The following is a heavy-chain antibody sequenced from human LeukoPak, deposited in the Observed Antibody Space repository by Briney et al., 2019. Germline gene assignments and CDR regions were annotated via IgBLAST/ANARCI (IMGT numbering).Heavy chain of an antibody. V-gene: IGHV3-30*02. CDR3: ARDGDPYSGYGTLAEAHY. CDR1: GFTFSSYG. Sequence: GGSLRLSCAASGFTFSSYGMHWVRQPPGKGLEWVAFIRFDGNNKYYADSLKGRFTISRDNSKNTLYLQMKSLRAEDTAVHYCARDGDPYSGYGTLAEAHYWGQGTLVTVSS. J-gene: IGHJ4*02. CDR2: IRFDGNNK. D-gene: IGHD5-12*01.